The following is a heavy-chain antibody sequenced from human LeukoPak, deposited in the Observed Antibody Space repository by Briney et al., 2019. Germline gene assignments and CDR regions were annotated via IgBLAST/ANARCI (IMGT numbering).Heavy chain of an antibody. CDR3: ARVEGGTHDAFDI. Sequence: ASVKVSCKASGYTFTGYYMHWVRQAPGQGLEWMGWINPNSGGTNYAQKFQGRVTMTRDTSISTAYMELSRLRSDDTAVYYCARVEGGTHDAFDIWGQGTMVTVSS. J-gene: IGHJ3*02. D-gene: IGHD1-1*01. CDR1: GYTFTGYY. CDR2: INPNSGGT. V-gene: IGHV1-2*02.